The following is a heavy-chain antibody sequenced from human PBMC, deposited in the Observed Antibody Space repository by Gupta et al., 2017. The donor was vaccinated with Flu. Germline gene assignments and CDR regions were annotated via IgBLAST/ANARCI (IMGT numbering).Heavy chain of an antibody. CDR1: GFGFSDHY. CDR2: TRHKASDYTT. CDR3: ARGEDSASASVRYDY. J-gene: IGHJ4*02. D-gene: IGHD4/OR15-4a*01. V-gene: IGHV3-72*01. Sequence: EVQLVESGGGLVQPGGSLRLSCAVSGFGFSDHYMDWVRQAPGKGLEWVGRTRHKASDYTTEYAASVKGRFTISRDNLKNTLYMQMNSLKTEETAVYYCARGEDSASASVRYDYGGQGALVTVSS.